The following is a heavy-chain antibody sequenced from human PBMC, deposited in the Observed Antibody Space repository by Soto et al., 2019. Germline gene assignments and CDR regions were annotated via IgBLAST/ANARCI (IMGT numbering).Heavy chain of an antibody. J-gene: IGHJ4*02. CDR2: ISGSGGST. Sequence: EVQLLESGGGLVQPGGSLRLSCAASGFTFSSYAMSWFRQAPGKGLEWVSAISGSGGSTYYADSVKGRFTISRDNSKNTRYMQMNRLRAEDTAVYYCAKEMRRVVPRFDYWGQGTLVTVSS. CDR3: AKEMRRVVPRFDY. CDR1: GFTFSSYA. D-gene: IGHD2-15*01. V-gene: IGHV3-23*01.